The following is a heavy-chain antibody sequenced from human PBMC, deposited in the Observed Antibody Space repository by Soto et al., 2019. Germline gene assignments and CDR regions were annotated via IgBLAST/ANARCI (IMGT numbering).Heavy chain of an antibody. Sequence: PGGSLRLSCVASGFTFSRYWTHWVRQVPGRGLVWVSHINSDGSRTTYADSVKGRFTISRDNAKNTLYLQMNSLRAEDTAVYYCARDLSSCSSARCYSYYYGMDVWGQGTTVTVSS. J-gene: IGHJ6*02. V-gene: IGHV3-74*01. CDR1: GFTFSRYW. CDR3: ARDLSSCSSARCYSYYYGMDV. D-gene: IGHD2-2*01. CDR2: INSDGSRT.